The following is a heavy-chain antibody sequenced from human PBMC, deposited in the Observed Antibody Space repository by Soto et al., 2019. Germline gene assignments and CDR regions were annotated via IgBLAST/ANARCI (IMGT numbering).Heavy chain of an antibody. D-gene: IGHD6-19*01. CDR3: ARDERGGYIPAVAGTRELNYYYYYGMDV. Sequence: GGSLRLSCAASGFTFSSYGMHWVRQAPGKGLEWVAVIWYDGSNKYYADSVKGRFTISRDNSKNTLYLQMNSLRAEDTAVYYCARDERGGYIPAVAGTRELNYYYYYGMDVWGQGTTVTVSS. V-gene: IGHV3-33*01. J-gene: IGHJ6*02. CDR1: GFTFSSYG. CDR2: IWYDGSNK.